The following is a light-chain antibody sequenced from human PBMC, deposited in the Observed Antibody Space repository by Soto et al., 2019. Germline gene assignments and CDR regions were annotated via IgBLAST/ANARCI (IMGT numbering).Light chain of an antibody. J-gene: IGLJ2*01. CDR2: GAT. Sequence: QTVVTQEPSLTESPGGTVTLTCSSSTGTVTSSHHPNWFQQKPGQAPRALIYGATNKHTWTPARFSGSLLWGKAGLTLSGVQHEDEAEYYCLLYYGGTVVFGGGTKVTVL. CDR1: TGTVTSSHH. V-gene: IGLV7-43*01. CDR3: LLYYGGTVV.